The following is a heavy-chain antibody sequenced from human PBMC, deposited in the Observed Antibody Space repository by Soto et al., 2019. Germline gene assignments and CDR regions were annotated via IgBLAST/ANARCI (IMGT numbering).Heavy chain of an antibody. Sequence: QVQLVQSGAEVKKPGASVKVSCKASGYTFTSYGISWVRQAPGQGLEWMGWISAYNGNTNYAQKLPGRVTMTADTSTSTAYMELRSLRSDDTAVYYCARDWGDSSGFVWPRHFDYWGQGTLVTVSS. CDR2: ISAYNGNT. CDR3: ARDWGDSSGFVWPRHFDY. J-gene: IGHJ4*02. V-gene: IGHV1-18*01. D-gene: IGHD3-22*01. CDR1: GYTFTSYG.